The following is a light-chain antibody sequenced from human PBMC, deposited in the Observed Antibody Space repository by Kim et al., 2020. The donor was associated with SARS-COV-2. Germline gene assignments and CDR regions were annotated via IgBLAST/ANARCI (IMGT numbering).Light chain of an antibody. Sequence: QSITISCTGTGSDVCGYSYVSCYPLQHSKAPKPVIYDVSNRPSGGSNRFSGSKSCNTAALTISGLQDEDEADYYCSSYTSTSTPVVFGGGTQLTVL. J-gene: IGLJ2*01. CDR2: DVS. CDR3: SSYTSTSTPVV. CDR1: GSDVCGYSY. V-gene: IGLV2-14*03.